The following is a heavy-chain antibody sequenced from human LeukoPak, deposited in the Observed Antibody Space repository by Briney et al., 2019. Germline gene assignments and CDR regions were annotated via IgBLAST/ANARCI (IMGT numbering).Heavy chain of an antibody. CDR1: XXXXXXXX. J-gene: IGHJ4*02. CDR2: INPSGGST. D-gene: IGHD6-19*01. CDR3: ARYQWLVQYFDY. V-gene: IGHV1-46*01. Sequence: VXXSCKAXXXXXXXXXMHXXRXAXGXXLXXMGIINPSGGSTSYAQKFQGRVTMTRDTSTSTVYMELSSLRSEDTAVYYCARYQWLVQYFDYWGQGTLVTVSS.